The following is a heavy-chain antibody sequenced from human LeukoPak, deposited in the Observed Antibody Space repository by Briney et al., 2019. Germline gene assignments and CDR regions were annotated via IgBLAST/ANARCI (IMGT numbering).Heavy chain of an antibody. CDR2: ISSSGNTI. Sequence: GSLRLSCAASEFTFTSYELNWVRQAPGKGLEWVSYISSSGNTISYADSVKGRFTISRDNAKNSLYLQVISLRAEDTAVYYCARGPSIAARYDAFDIWGQGTIVSVSS. V-gene: IGHV3-48*03. CDR1: EFTFTSYE. CDR3: ARGPSIAARYDAFDI. D-gene: IGHD6-6*01. J-gene: IGHJ3*02.